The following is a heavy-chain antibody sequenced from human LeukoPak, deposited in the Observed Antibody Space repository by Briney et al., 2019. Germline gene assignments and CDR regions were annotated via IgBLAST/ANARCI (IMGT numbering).Heavy chain of an antibody. CDR1: GFTFSDYY. D-gene: IGHD3-22*01. J-gene: IGHJ3*02. V-gene: IGHV3-11*06. CDR3: ATMIVVDPREDDAFDI. Sequence: GGSLRLSCAASGFTFSDYYMSWIRQAPGKGLEWVSYISSSSSYTNYADSVKGRFTISRDNAKNTLYLQMNSLRAEGTAVYYCATMIVVDPREDDAFDIWGQGTMVTVSS. CDR2: ISSSSSYT.